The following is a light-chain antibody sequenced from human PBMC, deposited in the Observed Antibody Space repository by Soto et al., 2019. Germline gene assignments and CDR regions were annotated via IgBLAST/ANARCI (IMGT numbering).Light chain of an antibody. CDR2: EVN. Sequence: QSALTQPASVSGSPGQSITISCTGTSGDIGSYNRVSWYQQHPGKAPKLIIYEVNNRPSGISNRFSGSKSGNTASLTISGLQVEDEAHYFCSSYTSASALAIFGGGTQLTVL. J-gene: IGLJ2*01. CDR1: SGDIGSYNR. V-gene: IGLV2-14*01. CDR3: SSYTSASALAI.